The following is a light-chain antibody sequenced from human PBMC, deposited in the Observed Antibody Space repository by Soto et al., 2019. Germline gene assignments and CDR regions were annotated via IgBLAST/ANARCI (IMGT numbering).Light chain of an antibody. CDR2: DAS. CDR3: QQYNTYSLFT. V-gene: IGKV1-5*01. CDR1: QSINVW. Sequence: DIQMTQSPPTLSASVGDRVTITCRASQSINVWLAWYQQKPGKAPKLLIYDASSLESGVPSRFSGSGSGTEFTLTISSLQPDDFATYYCQQYNTYSLFTFGPGTKVDIK. J-gene: IGKJ3*01.